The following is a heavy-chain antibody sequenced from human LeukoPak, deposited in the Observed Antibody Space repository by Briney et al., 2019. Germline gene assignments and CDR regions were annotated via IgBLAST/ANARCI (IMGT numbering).Heavy chain of an antibody. D-gene: IGHD3-22*01. CDR2: ISYDGSNK. J-gene: IGHJ3*02. CDR3: AKDGGGSDSSAFDI. CDR1: GFTFSSYG. Sequence: SGRSLRLSCAASGFTFSSYGMHWVRQAPGKGLEWVAVISYDGSNKYYADSVKGRFTISRDNSKNTLYLQMNSLRAEDTAVYYCAKDGGGSDSSAFDIWGQGTMVTVSS. V-gene: IGHV3-30*18.